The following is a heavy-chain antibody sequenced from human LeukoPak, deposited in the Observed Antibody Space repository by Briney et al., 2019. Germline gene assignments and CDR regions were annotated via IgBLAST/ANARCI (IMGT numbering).Heavy chain of an antibody. CDR3: ARSIAAAGTHWFDP. D-gene: IGHD6-13*01. CDR2: INWNGGRT. Sequence: GGSLRLSCAASGFTFDEYGMSWVRQAPGKGLEWVSGINWNGGRTGYADSVKGRFTISRDNAKNSLYLQMNSLRAEDTALYHCARSIAAAGTHWFDPWGQGTLVTVSS. J-gene: IGHJ5*02. V-gene: IGHV3-20*01. CDR1: GFTFDEYG.